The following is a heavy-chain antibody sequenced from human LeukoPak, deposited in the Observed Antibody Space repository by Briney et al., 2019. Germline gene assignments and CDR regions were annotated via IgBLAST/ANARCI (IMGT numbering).Heavy chain of an antibody. V-gene: IGHV4-59*01. CDR2: IYYSGST. D-gene: IGHD5-24*01. Sequence: SETLSLTCTVPGGSISSYYWSWIRPPPGTGLEWIGYIYYSGSTNYNPSLKSRVTISVDTSKNQFSLKLSSVTAADTAVYYCARDYNGGDGYNRLDYWGQGTLVTVSS. CDR3: ARDYNGGDGYNRLDY. J-gene: IGHJ4*02. CDR1: GGSISSYY.